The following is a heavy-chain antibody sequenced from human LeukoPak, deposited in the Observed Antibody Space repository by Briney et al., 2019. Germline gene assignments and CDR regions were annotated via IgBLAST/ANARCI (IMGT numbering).Heavy chain of an antibody. Sequence: SVTVSCKASGGTLRRHTITWVRQAPGQGLEWMGRIIPMMGIANYAQKFQGRVTITADTSTDTAYMDLISLRSEDTAVYYCASRSHKTIVGADTREVGDYWGQGTLVTVSS. V-gene: IGHV1-69*02. D-gene: IGHD6-19*01. CDR1: GGTLRRHT. CDR2: IIPMMGIA. CDR3: ASRSHKTIVGADTREVGDY. J-gene: IGHJ4*02.